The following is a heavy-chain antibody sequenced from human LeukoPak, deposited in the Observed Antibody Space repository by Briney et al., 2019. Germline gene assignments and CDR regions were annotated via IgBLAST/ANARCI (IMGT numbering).Heavy chain of an antibody. CDR3: ARGRRSSSAPVDY. V-gene: IGHV1-8*03. J-gene: IGHJ4*02. CDR1: GYTFTSYD. CDR2: MNPNSGNT. Sequence: ASVKVSCKASGYTFTSYDINWVRQATGQGLEWMGWMNPNSGNTGYAQKFQGRVTITRSTSISTAYMELSSLRSEDTAVYYCARGRRSSSAPVDYWGQGTLVTVSS. D-gene: IGHD6-6*01.